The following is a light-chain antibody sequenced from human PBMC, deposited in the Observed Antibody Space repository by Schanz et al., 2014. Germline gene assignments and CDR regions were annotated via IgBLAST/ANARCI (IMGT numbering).Light chain of an antibody. V-gene: IGLV1-40*01. CDR2: GNS. CDR3: QSFDSSLTHRV. J-gene: IGLJ3*02. CDR1: SSNIGAGYV. Sequence: QSVLTQPPSVSGAPGQRVTISCTGSSSNIGAGYVVHWYQQLPGTAPKLLIYGNSNRPSGVPDRFSGSKSGTSASLAITGLQAEDEADYYCQSFDSSLTHRVFGGGTKLTVL.